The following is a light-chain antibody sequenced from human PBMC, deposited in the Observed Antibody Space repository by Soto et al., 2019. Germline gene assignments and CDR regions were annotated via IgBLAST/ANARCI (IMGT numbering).Light chain of an antibody. J-gene: IGLJ1*01. CDR3: CSSAGSYTHV. V-gene: IGLV2-11*01. CDR1: SSDVGAYNF. CDR2: DVT. Sequence: QSALTQPRSVSGSPGQSVTISCTGTSSDVGAYNFVSWYQQHPGKAPKLISYDVTKWPSEVPHRSSGSTAGNTASMPISGLQAEDEAEYYCCSSAGSYTHVFGTGTTPPVL.